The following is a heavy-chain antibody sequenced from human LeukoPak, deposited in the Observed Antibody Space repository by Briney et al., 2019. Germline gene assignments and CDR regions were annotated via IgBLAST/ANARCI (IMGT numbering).Heavy chain of an antibody. J-gene: IGHJ6*02. V-gene: IGHV1-69*04. CDR1: GGTFSSYA. CDR2: IIPIFGIA. Sequence: ASVKVSCKASGGTFSSYAISWVRQAPGQGLEWMGRIIPIFGIANYAQKFQGRVTITADKSTSTAYMELSSLRSEDTAVYCCARGTHTVTTLHGIDVWGQRTTVNGSS. CDR3: ARGTHTVTTLHGIDV. D-gene: IGHD4-17*01.